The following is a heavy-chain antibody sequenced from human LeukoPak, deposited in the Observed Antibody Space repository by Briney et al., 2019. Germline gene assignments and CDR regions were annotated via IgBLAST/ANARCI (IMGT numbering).Heavy chain of an antibody. V-gene: IGHV4-34*01. J-gene: IGHJ3*01. D-gene: IGHD3-10*01. Sequence: PSETLSLTCAVYGGSFSGYYWSWIRQPPGKGLEWIGEINHSGSTNYNPSLKSRVTISVDTSKNQFSLKLSSVTAADTAVYYCARDGSGKGPVVWGQGTMVTVSS. CDR1: GGSFSGYY. CDR3: ARDGSGKGPVV. CDR2: INHSGST.